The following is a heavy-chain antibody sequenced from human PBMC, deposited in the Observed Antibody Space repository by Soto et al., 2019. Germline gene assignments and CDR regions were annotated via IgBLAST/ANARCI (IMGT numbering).Heavy chain of an antibody. D-gene: IGHD5-12*01. V-gene: IGHV1-69*02. CDR2: IIPILGIA. Sequence: SVKVSCKASGGTFSSYTISWVRQAPGQGLEWMGRIIPILGIANYAQKFQGRVTTTADKSTSTAYMELSSLRSEDTAVYYCASREYSGYDGTDYWGQGTLVTVSS. J-gene: IGHJ4*02. CDR3: ASREYSGYDGTDY. CDR1: GGTFSSYT.